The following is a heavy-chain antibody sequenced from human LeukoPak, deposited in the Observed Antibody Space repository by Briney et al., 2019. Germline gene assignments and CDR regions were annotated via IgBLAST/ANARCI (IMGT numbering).Heavy chain of an antibody. CDR2: INYSGST. CDR3: ARGRPAAGQYFFDY. Sequence: SETLSLTCTVFGASISSSSSYWAWIRQPPGKGLEWIGSINYSGSTYYNPSLKSRVTISVDTSKQQFSLKLSSVTAADAAVYYCARGRPAAGQYFFDYWGQGALVTVSS. CDR1: GASISSSSSY. J-gene: IGHJ4*02. D-gene: IGHD6-13*01. V-gene: IGHV4-39*01.